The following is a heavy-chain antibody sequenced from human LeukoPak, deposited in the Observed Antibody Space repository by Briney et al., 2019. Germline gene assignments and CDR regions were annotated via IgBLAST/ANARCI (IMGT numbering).Heavy chain of an antibody. CDR1: GGSISSYY. D-gene: IGHD3-3*01. CDR3: ARVDTYYDFWSGTLGYMDV. CDR2: IHYSWST. Sequence: SDTLSLTCTVSGGSISSYYWRWIRQPPGKGLVWVGDIHYSWSTNHNPSLKSRVTISVDTSQNQFSLKLSSVTAADTAVYYCARVDTYYDFWSGTLGYMDVWGKGTTVTVSS. J-gene: IGHJ6*03. V-gene: IGHV4-59*07.